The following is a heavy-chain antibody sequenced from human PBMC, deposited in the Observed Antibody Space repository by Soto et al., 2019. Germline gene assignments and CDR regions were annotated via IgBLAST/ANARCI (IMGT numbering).Heavy chain of an antibody. V-gene: IGHV5-51*01. CDR2: IYPGDSDT. CDR3: ARRAMVRGDTSRGMDV. J-gene: IGHJ6*02. D-gene: IGHD3-10*01. Sequence: PGESLKISCKGSGYSFTSYWIGWVRQMPGKGLEWMGIIYPGDSDTRYSPSFQGQVTISADKSISTAYLQWSSLKASDTAMYYCARRAMVRGDTSRGMDVWGQGTTVTVSS. CDR1: GYSFTSYW.